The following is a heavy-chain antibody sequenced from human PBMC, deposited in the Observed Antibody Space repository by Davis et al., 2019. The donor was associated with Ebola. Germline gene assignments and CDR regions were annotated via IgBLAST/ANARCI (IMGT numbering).Heavy chain of an antibody. J-gene: IGHJ4*02. CDR3: LRDGWASLFGY. V-gene: IGHV3-7*03. CDR1: GFTFSTYW. CDR2: IKHDGSVK. Sequence: PGGSLRLSCAASGFTFSTYWMAWGRQAPGKGLEWVAHIKHDGSVKDYVDSVKGRFTISRDNAKNSLYLQMNSLRVEDTGVYYCLRDGWASLFGYWGQGNLVNVSS. D-gene: IGHD1-26*01.